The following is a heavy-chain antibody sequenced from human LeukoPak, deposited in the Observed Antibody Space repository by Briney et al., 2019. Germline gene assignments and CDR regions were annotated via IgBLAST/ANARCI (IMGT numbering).Heavy chain of an antibody. Sequence: GGSLRLSCAASGFTVSSNYMRWVRLAPGKGLEWVSVIYSGGSTYYADSVKGRFTISRDNSKNTLYLQMNSLRAEDTAVYYCARGCGSGYYFDYWGQGTLVTVSS. V-gene: IGHV3-53*01. CDR3: ARGCGSGYYFDY. D-gene: IGHD3-10*01. CDR1: GFTVSSNY. J-gene: IGHJ4*02. CDR2: IYSGGST.